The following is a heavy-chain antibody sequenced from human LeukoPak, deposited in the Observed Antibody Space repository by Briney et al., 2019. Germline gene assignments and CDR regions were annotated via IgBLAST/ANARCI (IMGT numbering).Heavy chain of an antibody. CDR1: GFSLSTSGMC. D-gene: IGHD4-17*01. V-gene: IGHV2-70*11. Sequence: SGPTLVNPTQTLTLTCTFSGFSLSTSGMCVSWIRQPPGKALERLARIDWDDDKYYSTSLKTRLTISKDTSKNQVVLTMTNMDPVDTATYYCARNPPRTVWFDPWGQGTLVTVSS. J-gene: IGHJ5*02. CDR2: IDWDDDK. CDR3: ARNPPRTVWFDP.